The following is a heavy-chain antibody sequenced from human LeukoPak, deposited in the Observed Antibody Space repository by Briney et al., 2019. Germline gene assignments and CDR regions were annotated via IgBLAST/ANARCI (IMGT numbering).Heavy chain of an antibody. CDR1: GGSISSSNYY. V-gene: IGHV4-39*07. CDR2: INHSGST. J-gene: IGHJ6*02. D-gene: IGHD5-12*01. CDR3: ARSAVIVATNPYYYYGMDV. Sequence: SETLSLTCTVSGGSISSSNYYWSWIRQPPGKGLEWIGEINHSGSTNYNPSLKSRVTISVDTSKNQFSLKLSSVTAADTAVYYCARSAVIVATNPYYYYGMDVWGQGTTVTVSS.